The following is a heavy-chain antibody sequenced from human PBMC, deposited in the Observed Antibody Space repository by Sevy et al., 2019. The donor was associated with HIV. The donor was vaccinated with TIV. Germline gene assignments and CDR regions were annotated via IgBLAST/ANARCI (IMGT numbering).Heavy chain of an antibody. Sequence: GGSLRLSCAASGFDFSTYDMHWVRQAPGKGLEWVVFISFDGSDKWYVDSVKGRFTISRDNSKNTLYVQMNTLRDEDTAVYYCAKRERSYYDSSGNYDAFDVWGQGTSVTVSS. D-gene: IGHD3-22*01. CDR2: ISFDGSDK. CDR3: AKRERSYYDSSGNYDAFDV. J-gene: IGHJ3*01. CDR1: GFDFSTYD. V-gene: IGHV3-33*03.